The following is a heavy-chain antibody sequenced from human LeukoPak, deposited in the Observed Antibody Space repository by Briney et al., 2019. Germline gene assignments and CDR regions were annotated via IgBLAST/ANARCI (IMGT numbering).Heavy chain of an antibody. Sequence: PGGSLRLSCSASGFNFNTYSMNWVRQAPGKGLEWVSYISASSDSTYYADSVKGRFTISRDNAKNPLFLQMNSLRDEDTALYYCARDVGRGDGMDVWGLGTTVTVSS. CDR2: ISASSDST. CDR3: ARDVGRGDGMDV. V-gene: IGHV3-48*02. CDR1: GFNFNTYS. J-gene: IGHJ6*02.